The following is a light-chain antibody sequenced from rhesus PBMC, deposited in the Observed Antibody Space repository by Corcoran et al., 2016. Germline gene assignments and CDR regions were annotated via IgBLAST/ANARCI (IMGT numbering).Light chain of an antibody. CDR2: GAS. J-gene: IGKJ1*01. Sequence: EIVMTQSPATLSLSPGERATLSCRASQSVSSSLAWYQQQPGQAPRLLIYGASSRATGIPDRFRGSGAGTDFPLTISRREPEDVAVYYCLQHSNWPWTFGQGTKVEIK. CDR3: LQHSNWPWT. V-gene: IGKV3-24*01. CDR1: QSVSSS.